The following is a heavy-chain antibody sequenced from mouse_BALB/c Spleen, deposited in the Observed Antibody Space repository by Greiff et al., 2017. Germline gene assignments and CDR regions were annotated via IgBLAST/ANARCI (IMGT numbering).Heavy chain of an antibody. J-gene: IGHJ2*01. V-gene: IGHV5-6-3*01. CDR2: INSNGGST. Sequence: DVQLQESGGGLVQPGGSLKLSCAASGFTFSSYGMSWVRQTPDKRLELVATINSNGGSTYYPDSVKGRFTISRDNAKNTLYLQMSSLKSEDTAMYYCARDGMSYYYGYYFDYWGQGTTLTVSS. CDR1: GFTFSSYG. CDR3: ARDGMSYYYGYYFDY. D-gene: IGHD1-2*01.